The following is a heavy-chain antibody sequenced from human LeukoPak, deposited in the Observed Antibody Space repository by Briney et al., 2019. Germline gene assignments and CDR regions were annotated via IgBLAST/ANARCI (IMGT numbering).Heavy chain of an antibody. D-gene: IGHD1-26*01. CDR3: ARGSSGSFDY. V-gene: IGHV3-7*03. J-gene: IGHJ4*02. CDR2: IKEDGSEL. CDR1: GFTFSSYW. Sequence: GGSLRLSCAASGFTFSSYWMNWVRQAPGKGLEWVANIKEDGSELHYADSVKGRFTISRDNAKNSLYLQMNSLRAEDTAVYYCARGSSGSFDYWGQGTLVPVSS.